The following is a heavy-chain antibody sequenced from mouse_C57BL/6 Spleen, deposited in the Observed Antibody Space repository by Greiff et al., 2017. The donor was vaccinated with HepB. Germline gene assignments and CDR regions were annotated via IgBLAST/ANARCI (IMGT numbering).Heavy chain of an antibody. J-gene: IGHJ1*03. CDR1: GFTFSDYG. Sequence: EVQVVESGGGLVKPGGSLKLSCAASGFTFSDYGMHWVRQAPEKGLEWVAYISSGSSTIYYDEKVKGRFTISRDNAKNTLFLQMTSLRSEDTAVYYGARELGRDWYFDDWGTGTTVTVSS. D-gene: IGHD4-1*01. CDR3: ARELGRDWYFDD. V-gene: IGHV5-17*01. CDR2: ISSGSSTI.